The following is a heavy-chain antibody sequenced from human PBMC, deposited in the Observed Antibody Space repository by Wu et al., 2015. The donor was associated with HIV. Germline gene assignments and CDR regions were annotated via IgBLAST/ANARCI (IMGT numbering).Heavy chain of an antibody. Sequence: QVHLVQSGAEVKKPGASVKVSCKASGYIFSDYFMDWVRQATGQGLEWMGWMNPNSGNTGYAQKFKGRVTMTRNNSINTAYMELSSLRSEDTAVYYCVRGVRYNSGPEFWGQGTTVTVSS. CDR3: VRGVRYNSGPEF. J-gene: IGHJ6*02. CDR2: MNPNSGNT. D-gene: IGHD6-19*01. V-gene: IGHV1-8*02. CDR1: GYIFSDYF.